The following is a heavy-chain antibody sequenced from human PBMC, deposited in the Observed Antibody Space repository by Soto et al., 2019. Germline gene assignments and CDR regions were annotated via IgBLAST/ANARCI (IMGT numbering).Heavy chain of an antibody. CDR1: GGSISSYY. CDR3: ASTTYYYDSSGYYYVDY. J-gene: IGHJ4*02. V-gene: IGHV4-4*07. Sequence: NPSETLSLTCTVSGGSISSYYWSWIRQPAGKGLEWIGRIYTSGSTNYNPSLKSRVTMSVDTSKNQFSLKLSSVTAADTAVYYCASTTYYYDSSGYYYVDYWGQGTLVTVSS. CDR2: IYTSGST. D-gene: IGHD3-22*01.